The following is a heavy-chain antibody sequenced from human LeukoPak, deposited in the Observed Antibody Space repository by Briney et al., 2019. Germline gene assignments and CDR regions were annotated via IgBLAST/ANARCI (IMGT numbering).Heavy chain of an antibody. J-gene: IGHJ4*02. V-gene: IGHV4-39*07. Sequence: SETLSLTCTVSGGSISSSSYYWGWIRQPPGKGLEWIGSIYYSGSTYYNPSLKSRVTISVDTSKNQFSLKLSSVTAADTAVYYCASLSLSVVTYQDDYFDYWGQGTLVTVSS. D-gene: IGHD4-23*01. CDR1: GGSISSSSYY. CDR2: IYYSGST. CDR3: ASLSLSVVTYQDDYFDY.